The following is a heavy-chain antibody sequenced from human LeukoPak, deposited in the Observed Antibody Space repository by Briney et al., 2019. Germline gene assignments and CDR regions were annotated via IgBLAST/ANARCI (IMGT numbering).Heavy chain of an antibody. J-gene: IGHJ4*02. CDR1: GYTLTELS. V-gene: IGHV1-24*01. D-gene: IGHD1-26*01. CDR2: FDPEDGET. Sequence: ASVKVSCKVSGYTLTELSMHWVRQAPGKGLEGMGGFDPEDGETIYAQKFQGRVTMTEDTSTDTAYTELSSLRSEDTAVYYCATGSYGQGSLDYWGQGTLVTVSS. CDR3: ATGSYGQGSLDY.